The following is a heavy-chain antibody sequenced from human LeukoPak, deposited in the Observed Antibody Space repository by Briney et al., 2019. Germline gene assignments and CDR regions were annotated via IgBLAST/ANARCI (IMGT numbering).Heavy chain of an antibody. CDR2: IYYSGST. CDR1: GGSISSYY. Sequence: SETLSLTCTVSGGSISSYYWSWIRQPPGKGLEWIGYIYYSGSTNYNPSLKSRVTISVDTSKNQFSLKLSSVTAADTAVYYCTGATTVAGPYFDYWGQGTLVTVSS. V-gene: IGHV4-59*01. CDR3: TGATTVAGPYFDY. J-gene: IGHJ4*02. D-gene: IGHD6-19*01.